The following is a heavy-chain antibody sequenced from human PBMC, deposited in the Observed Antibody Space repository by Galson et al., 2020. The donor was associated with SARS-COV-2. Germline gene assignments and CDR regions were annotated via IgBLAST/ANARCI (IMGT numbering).Heavy chain of an antibody. J-gene: IGHJ5*02. CDR2: ISSNGGTS. CDR1: A. Sequence: AMHWVRQAPGKGLEYVSAISSNGGTSFYADSVNGRFTMSRDNSRNMFYLQMTALRPEDTAFYYCLSYSSTRQNHWGQGTLVTVSS. D-gene: IGHD2-2*01. CDR3: LSYSSTRQNH. V-gene: IGHV3-64D*06.